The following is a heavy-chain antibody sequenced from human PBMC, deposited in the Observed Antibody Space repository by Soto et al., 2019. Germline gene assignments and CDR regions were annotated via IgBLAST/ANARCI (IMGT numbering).Heavy chain of an antibody. Sequence: GASVKVSCKASGYTFTSYYMHWVRQAPGQGLEWMGIINPSGGSTSYAQKFQGRVTMTRDTSTSTVYMELSSLRSEDTAVYYCARDLVVVTAKWFSGHFDPWGQGTLVTVSS. CDR1: GYTFTSYY. D-gene: IGHD2-21*02. CDR3: ARDLVVVTAKWFSGHFDP. V-gene: IGHV1-46*01. J-gene: IGHJ5*02. CDR2: INPSGGST.